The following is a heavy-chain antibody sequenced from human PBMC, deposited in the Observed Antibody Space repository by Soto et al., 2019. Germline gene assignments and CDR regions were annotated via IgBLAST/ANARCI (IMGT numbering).Heavy chain of an antibody. CDR3: AKGPTDDYIWGSYLEFDY. CDR2: ISGSGGST. CDR1: GFTFSSYA. Sequence: GGSLRLSCAASGFTFSSYAMSWVRQAPGKGLEWVSAISGSGGSTYYADSVKGRFTISRDNSKNTLYLQMNSLRAEDTAVYYCAKGPTDDYIWGSYLEFDYWGQGTLVTVSS. V-gene: IGHV3-23*01. J-gene: IGHJ4*02. D-gene: IGHD3-16*02.